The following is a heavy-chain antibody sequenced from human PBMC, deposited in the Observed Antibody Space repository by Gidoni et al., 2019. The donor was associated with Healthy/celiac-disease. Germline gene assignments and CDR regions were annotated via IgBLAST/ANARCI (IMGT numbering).Heavy chain of an antibody. V-gene: IGHV1-3*01. CDR2: INAGNGNT. CDR3: ARDPVVTRAYYYDGMDV. CDR1: GYTFTSYA. Sequence: QVQLVQSGAAVKNPGASVKVSCKASGYTFTSYAMHWVPQAPGQRLELRGWINAGNGNTKYSQKFQGRVTITRDTSASTAYMELSSLRSEDTAVYYCARDPVVTRAYYYDGMDVWGQGTTGTVSS. D-gene: IGHD2-21*02. J-gene: IGHJ6*02.